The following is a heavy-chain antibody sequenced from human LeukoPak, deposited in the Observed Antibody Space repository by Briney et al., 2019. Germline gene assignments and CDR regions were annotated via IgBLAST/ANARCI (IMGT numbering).Heavy chain of an antibody. Sequence: GGSLRLSCAASGVTYSSHGMCWVRQAPGKGLEWVSAISGSGGKTYYAASVKGRFTISRDNSKNTLYLQMNSLRAEDTAVYYCARTYGDYVYILGYWGQGTLVTVSS. J-gene: IGHJ4*02. CDR2: ISGSGGKT. CDR3: ARTYGDYVYILGY. D-gene: IGHD4-17*01. CDR1: GVTYSSHG. V-gene: IGHV3-23*01.